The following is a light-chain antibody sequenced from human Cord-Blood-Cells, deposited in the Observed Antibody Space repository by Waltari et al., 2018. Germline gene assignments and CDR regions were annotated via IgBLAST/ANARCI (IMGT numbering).Light chain of an antibody. CDR3: QQYGSSFT. Sequence: ELVLTQFLGTVSLSPGAGATLSCRASQSVSISYLAWYQQKPGQAPRLLIYGASSRATGIPDRFNSSGSGTDFTLTISRLEPEDFAVYYCQQYGSSFTFGPGTKVDIK. CDR1: QSVSISY. V-gene: IGKV3-20*01. J-gene: IGKJ3*01. CDR2: GAS.